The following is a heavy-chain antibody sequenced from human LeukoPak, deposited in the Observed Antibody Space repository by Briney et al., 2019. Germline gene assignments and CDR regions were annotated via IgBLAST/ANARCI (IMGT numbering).Heavy chain of an antibody. J-gene: IGHJ3*02. D-gene: IGHD2-2*01. Sequence: ASVKVSCKASGYTFTSYGISWVRQAPGQGLEWMGWISAYNGNTNYAQKLQGRVTMTTDTSTSTAYMELRSLRSDDTAVYYCARDWRNIVVVPAADAFDIWGQGTMVTVSS. CDR2: ISAYNGNT. V-gene: IGHV1-18*01. CDR3: ARDWRNIVVVPAADAFDI. CDR1: GYTFTSYG.